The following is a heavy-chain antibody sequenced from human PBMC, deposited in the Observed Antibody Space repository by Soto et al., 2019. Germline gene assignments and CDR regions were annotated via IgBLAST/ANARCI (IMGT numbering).Heavy chain of an antibody. CDR1: GGSISSGGYY. CDR3: ARGASRFLEGNWFDP. J-gene: IGHJ5*02. Sequence: QVQLQESGPGLVKPSQTLSLTCTVSGGSISSGGYYWSWIRQHPGKGLEWIGYIYYSGSTYYNPSLKSRVTISVDTSKIQFSLKLSSVTAADTAVYYCARGASRFLEGNWFDPWGQGTLVTVSS. D-gene: IGHD3-3*01. CDR2: IYYSGST. V-gene: IGHV4-31*03.